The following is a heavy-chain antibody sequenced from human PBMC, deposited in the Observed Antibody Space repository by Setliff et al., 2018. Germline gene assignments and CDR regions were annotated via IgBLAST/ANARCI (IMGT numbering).Heavy chain of an antibody. V-gene: IGHV4-4*07. CDR1: GGSISSYY. Sequence: LSLTCTVSGGSISSYYWNWIRQPAGKGLEWIGRIYTSGSTYYNPSLKSRVTISVDTSKNQFSLKLSSVTAADTAVYYCARESRYYYDNLGTLDYWGQGTLVTV. J-gene: IGHJ4*02. CDR3: ARESRYYYDNLGTLDY. CDR2: IYTSGST. D-gene: IGHD3-22*01.